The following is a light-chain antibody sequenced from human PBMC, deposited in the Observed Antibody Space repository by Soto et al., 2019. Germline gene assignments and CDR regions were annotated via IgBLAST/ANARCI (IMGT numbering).Light chain of an antibody. Sequence: DIQMTQSPSTLSASVGDRVTITCRASQSISSWLAWYQQKPGKAPKLLIYDASSLESGVPSRFSVSGSGTEVTLTISSRQPDDFATYYCQHYNGYCLTCGQGTKVEIK. CDR2: DAS. J-gene: IGKJ1*01. CDR1: QSISSW. CDR3: QHYNGYCLT. V-gene: IGKV1-5*01.